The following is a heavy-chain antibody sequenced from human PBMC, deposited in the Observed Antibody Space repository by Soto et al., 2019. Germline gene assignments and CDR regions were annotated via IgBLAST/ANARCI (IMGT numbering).Heavy chain of an antibody. V-gene: IGHV1-46*01. CDR1: GYTFTTYY. D-gene: IGHD6-6*01. CDR3: ARSAEYSSPNHYYMDV. CDR2: INPSGGST. Sequence: ASVKVYCKASGYTFTTYYMHCVRQAPGQGLEWMGIINPSGGSTSYAQKFQGRVTITADKSTSTAYMELSSLRSEDTAVYYCARSAEYSSPNHYYMDVWGKGTTVTVSS. J-gene: IGHJ6*03.